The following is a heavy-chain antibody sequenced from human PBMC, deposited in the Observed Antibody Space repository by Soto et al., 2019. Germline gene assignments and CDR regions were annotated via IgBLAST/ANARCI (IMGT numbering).Heavy chain of an antibody. Sequence: QVQLVQSGAEVQKPGSSVTGSCKDSGGTLGNSAISWVRQAAGQAFGWMGVINPIFSTPDYAQKFQGRVTPTAEESTSTAYMELTSLGDPNTPVYCCARDKARLLLGGNNEDAIDVWGQGTAVTVSS. D-gene: IGHD5-12*01. CDR2: INPIFSTP. CDR3: ARDKARLLLGGNNEDAIDV. V-gene: IGHV1-69*12. CDR1: GGTLGNSA. J-gene: IGHJ6*02.